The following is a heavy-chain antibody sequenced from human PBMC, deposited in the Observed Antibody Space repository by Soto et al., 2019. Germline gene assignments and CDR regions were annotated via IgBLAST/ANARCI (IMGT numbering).Heavy chain of an antibody. V-gene: IGHV4-59*01. CDR1: GGSISSYY. D-gene: IGHD1-26*01. CDR2: IYYSGST. CDR3: ARGGVGAPDPDWYFDL. J-gene: IGHJ2*01. Sequence: SETLSLTCTVSGGSISSYYWSWIRQPPGKGLEWIGYIYYSGSTNYNPSLKSRVTISVDTSKNQFSLKLSSVTAADTAVYYCARGGVGAPDPDWYFDLWGRGTLVTVSS.